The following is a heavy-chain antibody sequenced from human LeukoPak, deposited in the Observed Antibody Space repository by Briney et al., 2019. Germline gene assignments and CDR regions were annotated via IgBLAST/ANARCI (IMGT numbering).Heavy chain of an antibody. CDR3: ARDQNFGDYTIDY. D-gene: IGHD4-17*01. Sequence: SETLSLTCNVSGSSLTDYFWSWIRQPPGKGLEWIGYMFNNKISNYNPSLKGRVTISIDTSKNQFSLELSAVTAADTAVYYCARDQNFGDYTIDYWGQGTLVTVSS. CDR2: MFNNKIS. V-gene: IGHV4-59*01. CDR1: GSSLTDYF. J-gene: IGHJ4*02.